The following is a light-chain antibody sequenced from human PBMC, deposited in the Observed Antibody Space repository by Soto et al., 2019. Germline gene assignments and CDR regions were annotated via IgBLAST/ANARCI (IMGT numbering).Light chain of an antibody. V-gene: IGKV3-15*01. Sequence: EIVLTQSPATLSVSPGERVSLSCRASQSVDINLAWYQQKPGQAPRILIYGESTRATDMPGRLSGRGSGTELNLTISRLQPDDFATYYCQQYNSYPITCGQGTRLEIK. CDR1: QSVDIN. CDR2: GES. CDR3: QQYNSYPIT. J-gene: IGKJ5*01.